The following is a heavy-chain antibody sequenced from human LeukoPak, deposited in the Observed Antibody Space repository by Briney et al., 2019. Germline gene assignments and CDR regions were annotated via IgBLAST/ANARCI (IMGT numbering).Heavy chain of an antibody. Sequence: GGSLRLSCAASGFTFSNAWMNWVRQAPGKGLEWVSSISSSSSYIYYADSVKGRFTISRDNAKNSLYLQMNSLRAEDTAVYYCASPYSSRWYELCYWGQGTLVTVSS. CDR1: GFTFSNAW. CDR2: ISSSSSYI. V-gene: IGHV3-21*01. J-gene: IGHJ4*02. D-gene: IGHD6-13*01. CDR3: ASPYSSRWYELCY.